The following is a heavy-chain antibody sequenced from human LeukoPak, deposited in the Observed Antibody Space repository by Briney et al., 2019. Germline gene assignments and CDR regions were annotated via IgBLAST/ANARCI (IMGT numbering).Heavy chain of an antibody. J-gene: IGHJ4*02. V-gene: IGHV3-23*01. Sequence: PGRSLRLSCAASGFTFSSYGMHWVRQAPGKGLEWVSGTSDRGDYTYYADSVKGRFTISRDNSKNTVYLQMNRLRVGDTALYYCVRSLDYWGQGTLVTVSS. CDR3: VRSLDY. CDR1: GFTFSSYG. CDR2: TSDRGDYT.